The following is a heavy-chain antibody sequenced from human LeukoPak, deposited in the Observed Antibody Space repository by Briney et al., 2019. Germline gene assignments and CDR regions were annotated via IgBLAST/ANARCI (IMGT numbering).Heavy chain of an antibody. Sequence: GASVKVSCKASGYTFTGYYMHWVRQAPGQGLEWMGWINPSSGGTNYAQKFQGRVTMTRDTSISTAYMELSRLRSDDTAVYYCARAPYHSDRYCSGGSCPHGDYWGQGTLVTVSS. CDR3: ARAPYHSDRYCSGGSCPHGDY. D-gene: IGHD2-15*01. J-gene: IGHJ4*02. V-gene: IGHV1-2*02. CDR2: INPSSGGT. CDR1: GYTFTGYY.